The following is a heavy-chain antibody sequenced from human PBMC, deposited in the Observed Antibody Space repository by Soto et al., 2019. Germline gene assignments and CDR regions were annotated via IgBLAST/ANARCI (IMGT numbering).Heavy chain of an antibody. J-gene: IGHJ5*02. Sequence: VESGGNLIQPGGSLRLSCAASGFTFSSYWMHWVRQAPGKGLVWVSRISSDGSSTSYVDSVKGRFTISRDNAKNTLYLQMNSLSVEDTAVYYCARRGQEGPGLAHWGQGTLVTVSS. CDR1: GFTFSSYW. CDR2: ISSDGSST. CDR3: ARRGQEGPGLAH. V-gene: IGHV3-74*01.